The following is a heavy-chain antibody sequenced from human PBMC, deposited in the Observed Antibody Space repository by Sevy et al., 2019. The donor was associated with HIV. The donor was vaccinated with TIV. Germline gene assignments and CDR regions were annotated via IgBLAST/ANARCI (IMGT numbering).Heavy chain of an antibody. CDR1: GGSINSGDYY. D-gene: IGHD5-18*01. CDR3: ATSKEYIYGPKAPNYHYGLDV. V-gene: IGHV4-30-4*01. J-gene: IGHJ6*02. CDR2: IHHSGST. Sequence: SETLSLTCTVSGGSINSGDYYWTWLRQPPGKGLEWIGYIHHSGSTHHNASLKSRLTISLHTSKNQLSLKLSSLTAADTAVYYCATSKEYIYGPKAPNYHYGLDVWGQGTTVTVSS.